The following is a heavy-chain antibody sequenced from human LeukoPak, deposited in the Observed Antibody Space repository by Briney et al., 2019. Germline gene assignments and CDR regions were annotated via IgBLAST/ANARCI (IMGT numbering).Heavy chain of an antibody. CDR3: ARDRARTYGSSWPLEY. CDR2: ISAFNGNT. D-gene: IGHD6-13*01. Sequence: ASVKVSCKASGYTFTSYGISWVRQAPGQGLEWMGWISAFNGNTNYAQKFQGRVTMTRETSISTAYMELSRLRSDDTAVYYCARDRARTYGSSWPLEYWGQGTLVTVSS. J-gene: IGHJ4*02. V-gene: IGHV1-18*01. CDR1: GYTFTSYG.